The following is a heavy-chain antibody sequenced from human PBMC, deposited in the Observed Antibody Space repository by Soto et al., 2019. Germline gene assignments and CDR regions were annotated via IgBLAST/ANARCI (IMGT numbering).Heavy chain of an antibody. Sequence: GALRLSCAASGFTVNSNYMSWVRQAPGKGLEWVSVIYSGGSTYYADSVKGRFIISRDDSKNTLFLQMNSLRAEDTAVYYCATAKLLLPWLFDYWGQGA. D-gene: IGHD2-15*01. CDR2: IYSGGST. V-gene: IGHV3-66*01. CDR3: ATAKLLLPWLFDY. J-gene: IGHJ4*02. CDR1: GFTVNSNY.